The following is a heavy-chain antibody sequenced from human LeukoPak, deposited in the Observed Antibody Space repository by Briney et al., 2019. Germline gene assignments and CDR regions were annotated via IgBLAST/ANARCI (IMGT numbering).Heavy chain of an antibody. CDR2: IIPIFGTA. CDR1: GGTFSSYA. J-gene: IGHJ4*02. Sequence: ASVKVSCKASGGTFSSYAISWVRQAPGQGLEWMGGIIPIFGTANYAQKFQGRVTITAGESTSTAYMELSSLRSEGTAVYYCAGLVAAKDYWGQGTLVTVSS. CDR3: AGLVAAKDY. V-gene: IGHV1-69*01. D-gene: IGHD2-15*01.